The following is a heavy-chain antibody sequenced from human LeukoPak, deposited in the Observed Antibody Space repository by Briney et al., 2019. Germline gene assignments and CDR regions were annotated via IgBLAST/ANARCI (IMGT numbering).Heavy chain of an antibody. CDR3: ARGGYYGLGNDFRFDP. J-gene: IGHJ5*02. D-gene: IGHD3-10*01. Sequence: WETLSLTCTVSGGSMSSYYWSWIRQPAGKGLEWIGRIYTSGSTNYNPSLKSRVTISVDTSKNQFSLKLSSVTPADTAVYYCARGGYYGLGNDFRFDPWGQGTLVTVSS. V-gene: IGHV4-4*07. CDR2: IYTSGST. CDR1: GGSMSSYY.